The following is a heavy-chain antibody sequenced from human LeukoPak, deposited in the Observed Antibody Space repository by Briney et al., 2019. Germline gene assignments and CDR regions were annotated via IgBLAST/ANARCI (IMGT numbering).Heavy chain of an antibody. V-gene: IGHV1-3*01. D-gene: IGHD6-13*01. CDR2: INAGNGNT. CDR3: ARTYKASSSSWYKGDYFDY. Sequence: ASVKVSCKASGYTFTIYTMHWVRQAPGQRLEWMGWINAGNGNTKYSQKFQGRVTITRDTSASTAYMELRSLRSDDTAVYYCARTYKASSSSWYKGDYFDYWGQGTLVTVSS. CDR1: GYTFTIYT. J-gene: IGHJ4*02.